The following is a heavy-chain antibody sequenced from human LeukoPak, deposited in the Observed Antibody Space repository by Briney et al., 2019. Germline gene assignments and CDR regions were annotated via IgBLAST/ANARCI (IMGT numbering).Heavy chain of an antibody. Sequence: GGSLRLSCAASGFTFSSYWMSWVRQAPGKGLEWVANIRQDGSEKYYVDSVRGRFTISRDNAENPLFLQMNSLRAEDTAVYYCARDLAGPPQEAFDIWGQGTMVTVS. CDR2: IRQDGSEK. CDR3: ARDLAGPPQEAFDI. J-gene: IGHJ3*02. V-gene: IGHV3-7*01. CDR1: GFTFSSYW.